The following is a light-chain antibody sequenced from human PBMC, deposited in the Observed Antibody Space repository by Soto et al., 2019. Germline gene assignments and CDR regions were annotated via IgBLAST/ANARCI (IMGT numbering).Light chain of an antibody. J-gene: IGLJ1*01. CDR3: ATWDDGLRANV. Sequence: QSVLTQPPSASGTPGQRVTFSCSGSSSNIGGNTVSWFQHLPRTAPKLLIFSNSQRPSGVPDRFSGAKSCTSASLAISGLQSEDEANYYCATWDDGLRANVFGTGTQLTVL. V-gene: IGLV1-44*01. CDR1: SSNIGGNT. CDR2: SNS.